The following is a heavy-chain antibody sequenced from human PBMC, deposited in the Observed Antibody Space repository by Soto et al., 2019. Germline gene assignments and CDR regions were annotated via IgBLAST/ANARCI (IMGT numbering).Heavy chain of an antibody. CDR3: AGRPILGRYYYGMDV. V-gene: IGHV4-4*02. D-gene: IGHD2-2*02. Sequence: SETLSLTCAVSGGSISSSNWWSWVRQPPGKGLEWIGEIYHSGSTNYNPSLKSRVTISVDKSKNQFSLKLSSVTAADTAVYYCAGRPILGRYYYGMDVWGQGTTVTVSS. J-gene: IGHJ6*02. CDR2: IYHSGST. CDR1: GGSISSSNW.